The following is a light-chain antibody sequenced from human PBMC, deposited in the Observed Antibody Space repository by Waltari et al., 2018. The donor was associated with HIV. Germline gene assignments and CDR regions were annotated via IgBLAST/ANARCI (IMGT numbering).Light chain of an antibody. V-gene: IGLV2-23*02. CDR2: EDT. CDR3: CSYASSTTFEV. CDR1: SSDIGPYNV. Sequence: QSALTQPASVSGSPGQSITISCTGTSSDIGPYNVVSWFQHHPGKAPKLIIYEDTKRPPGVSNRFSGSKSGNTASLTISGLQGEDEADYYCCSYASSTTFEVFGTGTKVTVL. J-gene: IGLJ1*01.